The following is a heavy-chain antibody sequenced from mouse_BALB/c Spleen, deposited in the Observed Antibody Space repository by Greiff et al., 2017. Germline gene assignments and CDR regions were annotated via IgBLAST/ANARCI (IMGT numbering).Heavy chain of an antibody. CDR1: GFSFTSYG. CDR2: IWAGGST. CDR3: ARGTECYGMDY. J-gene: IGHJ4*01. V-gene: IGHV2-9*02. D-gene: IGHD4-1*01. Sequence: QVHVKQSGPGLVAPSQSLSITCSVTGFSFTSYGVHWVRQPPGKGLEWLGVIWAGGSTNYNSALMSRLSISKDNSKSQVFLKMNSLQTDDTAMYYCARGTECYGMDYWGQGTSVTVSS.